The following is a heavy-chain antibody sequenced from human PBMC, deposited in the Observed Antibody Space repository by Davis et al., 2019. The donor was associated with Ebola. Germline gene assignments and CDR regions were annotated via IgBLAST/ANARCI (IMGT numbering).Heavy chain of an antibody. CDR3: ARWTQGPEWFDP. V-gene: IGHV4-59*08. D-gene: IGHD5-18*01. CDR1: GDSITPYY. J-gene: IGHJ5*02. CDR2: IYYGGST. Sequence: PSETLSLTCTVSGDSITPYYWSWIRQPPGKTLEWIGHIYYGGSTTYNPSLKSRVTMSVDSSKNQFSLRLSSVTAADTAVYYCARWTQGPEWFDPWGQGTLVTVSS.